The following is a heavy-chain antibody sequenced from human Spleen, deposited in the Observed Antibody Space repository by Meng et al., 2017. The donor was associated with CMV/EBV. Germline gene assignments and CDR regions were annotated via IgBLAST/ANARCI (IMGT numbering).Heavy chain of an antibody. D-gene: IGHD3-3*01. CDR3: ARAPITIFGVAPFDY. J-gene: IGHJ4*02. CDR2: INHSGST. V-gene: IGHV4-34*01. CDR1: GWSFSCYY. Sequence: VDGWSFSCYYWSWIRQPPGKGLEWIGEINHSGSTNYNPSLKSRVTISVDTSKNQFSLKLSSVTAADTAVYYCARAPITIFGVAPFDYWGQGTLVTVSS.